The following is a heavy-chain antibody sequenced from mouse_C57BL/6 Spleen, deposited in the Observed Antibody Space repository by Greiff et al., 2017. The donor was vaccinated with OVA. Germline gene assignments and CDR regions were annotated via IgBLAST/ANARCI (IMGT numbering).Heavy chain of an antibody. CDR1: GYTFTSYW. CDR2: IDPNSGGT. D-gene: IGHD2-3*01. CDR3: ARSYDGYDSWFAY. V-gene: IGHV1-72*01. Sequence: VQLQQPGAELVKPGASVKLSCKASGYTFTSYWMHWVKQRPGRGLEWIGRIDPNSGGTKYNEKFKSKATLTVDKPSSTAYMQLSSLTSEYSAVYYCARSYDGYDSWFAYWGQGTLVTVSA. J-gene: IGHJ3*01.